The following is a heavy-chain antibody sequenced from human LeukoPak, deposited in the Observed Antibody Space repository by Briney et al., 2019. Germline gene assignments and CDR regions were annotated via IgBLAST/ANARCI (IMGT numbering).Heavy chain of an antibody. CDR2: ISYDGSNK. CDR1: GFTFSSYG. Sequence: PGGSLRLSCAASGFTFSSYGMHWVHQAPGKGLEWVAVISYDGSNKYYADSVKGRFTISRDNSKNTLYLQMNSLRAEDTAVYYCAKDEGYYYDSSGYDFQHWGQGTLVTVSS. CDR3: AKDEGYYYDSSGYDFQH. V-gene: IGHV3-30*18. D-gene: IGHD3-22*01. J-gene: IGHJ1*01.